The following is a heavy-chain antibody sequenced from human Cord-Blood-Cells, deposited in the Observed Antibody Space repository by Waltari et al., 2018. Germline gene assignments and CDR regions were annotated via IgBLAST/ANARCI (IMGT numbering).Heavy chain of an antibody. J-gene: IGHJ6*02. CDR2: IYYSGST. V-gene: IGHV4-59*11. CDR3: AREGIVVVPAAAHYYYYGMDV. D-gene: IGHD2-2*01. Sequence: QVQLQESGPGLVKPSETLSLTCTVSGGSISSHYWSWIRQPPGKGLEWIGYIYYSGSTNYNPSLKSRVTISVDTSKNQFSQKLSSVTAADTAVYYCAREGIVVVPAAAHYYYYGMDVWGQGTTVTVSS. CDR1: GGSISSHY.